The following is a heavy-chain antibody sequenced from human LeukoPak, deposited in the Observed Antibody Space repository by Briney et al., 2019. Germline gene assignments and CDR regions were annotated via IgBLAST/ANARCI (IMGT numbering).Heavy chain of an antibody. CDR3: ATEVYYDSSGYYSGIGY. CDR2: ISWNSGSI. D-gene: IGHD3-22*01. CDR1: GFTFDDYA. Sequence: GGSLRLSCAASGFTFDDYAMHWVRQAPGKGLKWVSGISWNSGSIGYADSVKGRFTISRDNAKNSLYLQMNSLRAEDTALYYCATEVYYDSSGYYSGIGYWGQGTLVTVSS. V-gene: IGHV3-9*01. J-gene: IGHJ4*02.